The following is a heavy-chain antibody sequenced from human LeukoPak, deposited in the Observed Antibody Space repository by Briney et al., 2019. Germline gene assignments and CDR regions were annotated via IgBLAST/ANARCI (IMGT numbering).Heavy chain of an antibody. CDR3: AIRERITMVRVPSDY. Sequence: PSETLSLTCTVSGGSISSSSYYWGWIRQPPGKGLEWIGSIYYSGSTYYNPSPKSRVTISVDTSKNQFSLKLSSVTAADTAVYYCAIRERITMVRVPSDYWGQGTLVTVSS. J-gene: IGHJ4*02. V-gene: IGHV4-39*01. D-gene: IGHD3-10*01. CDR1: GGSISSSSYY. CDR2: IYYSGST.